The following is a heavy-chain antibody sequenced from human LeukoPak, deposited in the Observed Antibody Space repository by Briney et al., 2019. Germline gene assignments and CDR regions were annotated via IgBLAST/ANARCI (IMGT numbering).Heavy chain of an antibody. D-gene: IGHD3-9*01. CDR1: GFTFSSYG. Sequence: GGSLRLSCAASGFTFSSYGMHWVRQALGKRLEWVAVIWYDGSNKYYADSVKGRFTISRDNSKNTLYLQMNSLRAEDTAVYYCARRNYDILTGRAYDAFDIWGQGTMVTVSS. J-gene: IGHJ3*02. CDR2: IWYDGSNK. V-gene: IGHV3-33*01. CDR3: ARRNYDILTGRAYDAFDI.